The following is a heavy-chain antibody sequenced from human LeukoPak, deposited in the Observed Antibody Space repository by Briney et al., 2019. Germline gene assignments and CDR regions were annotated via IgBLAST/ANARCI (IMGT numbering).Heavy chain of an antibody. J-gene: IGHJ4*02. CDR1: GFTFSSYS. CDR3: ARDLSQAGYSYGYGEIDY. CDR2: ISSSSSYI. D-gene: IGHD5-18*01. Sequence: PGGSLRLSCAASGFTFSSYSMNWVRQAPGKGLEWVSSISSSSSYIYYADSVKGRFTISRDNAKNSLYLQMNSLRAEDTAVYYCARDLSQAGYSYGYGEIDYWGQGTLVTVSS. V-gene: IGHV3-21*01.